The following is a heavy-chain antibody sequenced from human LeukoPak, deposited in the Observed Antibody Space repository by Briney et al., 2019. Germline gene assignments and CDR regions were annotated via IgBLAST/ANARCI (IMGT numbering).Heavy chain of an antibody. J-gene: IGHJ4*02. D-gene: IGHD2-15*01. CDR3: ARRTKDCSGGSCYSDY. V-gene: IGHV5-51*01. Sequence: GESLKIPCKGSGYSFTSYWIGWVRQMPGKGLEWMGIIYPGDSDTRYSPSFQGQVTISADKSISTAYLQWSSLKASDTAMYYCARRTKDCSGGSCYSDYWGQGTLVTVSS. CDR2: IYPGDSDT. CDR1: GYSFTSYW.